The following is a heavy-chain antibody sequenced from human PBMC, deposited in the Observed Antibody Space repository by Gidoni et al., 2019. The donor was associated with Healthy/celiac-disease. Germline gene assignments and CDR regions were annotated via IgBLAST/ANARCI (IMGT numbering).Heavy chain of an antibody. CDR2: ISYDGSDK. J-gene: IGHJ5*02. V-gene: IGHV3-30*04. CDR1: GFPFLCYA. Sequence: QVQLVESGGGVVRLGRSLRLSCAPPGFPFLCYAMHWVRQAPGKGLEWVAVISYDGSDKYYADSVKGRFTISRDNSKNTLYLQMNNLRAEDTAVYYCARDMVRGVIIFWFDPWGQGTLVTVSS. CDR3: ARDMVRGVIIFWFDP. D-gene: IGHD3-10*01.